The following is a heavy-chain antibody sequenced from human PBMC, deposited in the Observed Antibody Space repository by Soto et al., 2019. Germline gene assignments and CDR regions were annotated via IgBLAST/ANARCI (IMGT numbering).Heavy chain of an antibody. V-gene: IGHV5-51*01. J-gene: IGHJ3*02. CDR2: VYPGDSDT. D-gene: IGHD4-17*01. CDR3: ARAGPYAPDAFDI. CDR1: GYSFTSYW. Sequence: GESLKISCKGSGYSFTSYWIGWVRQMPGKGPEWMGIVYPGDSDTRYSPSFQGQVTISADKSISTAYLQWSSLKASDTAMYYCARAGPYAPDAFDIWGQGTMVTVSS.